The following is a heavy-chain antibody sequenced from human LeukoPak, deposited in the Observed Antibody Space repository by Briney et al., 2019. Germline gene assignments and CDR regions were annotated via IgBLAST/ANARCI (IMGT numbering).Heavy chain of an antibody. CDR2: LSFDASNK. J-gene: IGHJ6*02. CDR3: ARDDSRGVPSYCYYGMDV. Sequence: GGSLRLSCAASGFTFSSYAMHWVRQAPGKGLEWVAVLSFDASNKYYADSVKGRFTISRDNSKNTLYLQMNSLRAEDTAVYYCARDDSRGVPSYCYYGMDVWGQGTTVTVSS. D-gene: IGHD1-26*01. V-gene: IGHV3-30*04. CDR1: GFTFSSYA.